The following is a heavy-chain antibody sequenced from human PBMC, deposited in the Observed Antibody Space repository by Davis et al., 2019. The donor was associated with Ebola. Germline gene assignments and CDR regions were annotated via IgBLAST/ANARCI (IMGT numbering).Heavy chain of an antibody. Sequence: PGGSLRLSCAASGFTSSSYSMNWVRQVSGKGLEWVGRIRSKANSYATAYAASVKGRFTISRDDSKNTAYLQMNSLKTEDTAVYYCTSAYGDWDYWGQGTLVTVSS. D-gene: IGHD4-17*01. CDR1: GFTSSSYS. CDR2: IRSKANSYAT. CDR3: TSAYGDWDY. J-gene: IGHJ4*02. V-gene: IGHV3-73*01.